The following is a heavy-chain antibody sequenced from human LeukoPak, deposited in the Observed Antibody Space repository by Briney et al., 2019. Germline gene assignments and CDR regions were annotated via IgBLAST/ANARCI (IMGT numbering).Heavy chain of an antibody. D-gene: IGHD1-14*01. V-gene: IGHV3-49*04. CDR1: GFTFSDYA. CDR2: IRSKAYGGTT. J-gene: IGHJ4*02. CDR3: TNGLTMNPFDY. Sequence: GGFLRLSCTTSGFTFSDYAMSWVRQTPGKGLEWVGFIRSKAYGGTTEYAASVKGRFTISRDDSKSIAYLQMNSLKTEDTAFYYCTNGLTMNPFDYWGQGTLVTVSS.